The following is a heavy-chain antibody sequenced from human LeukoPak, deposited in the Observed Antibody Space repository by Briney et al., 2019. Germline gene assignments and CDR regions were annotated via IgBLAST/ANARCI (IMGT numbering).Heavy chain of an antibody. CDR2: INHSGST. V-gene: IGHV4-34*01. Sequence: SETLSLTCAVYGGSFSGYYWSWIRQPPGQGLEWIGEINHSGSTNYNPSLKSRVTISVDTSKNQFSLKLSSVTAADTAVYYCARGRVHFDYWGQGTLVTVSS. CDR3: ARGRVHFDY. CDR1: GGSFSGYY. D-gene: IGHD3-10*01. J-gene: IGHJ4*02.